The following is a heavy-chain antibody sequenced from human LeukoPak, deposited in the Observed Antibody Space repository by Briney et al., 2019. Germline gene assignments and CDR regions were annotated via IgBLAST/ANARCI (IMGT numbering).Heavy chain of an antibody. Sequence: ASVKVSCKASGYTFTGYYMHWVRQAPGQGLEWMGWINPNSGGTNYAQKFQGRVTMTRDTSISTAYMELSRLRSDDTAVYYCAREYYDSSGYYQKTDYWGQGTLVTVSP. V-gene: IGHV1-2*02. CDR1: GYTFTGYY. J-gene: IGHJ4*02. CDR2: INPNSGGT. D-gene: IGHD3-22*01. CDR3: AREYYDSSGYYQKTDY.